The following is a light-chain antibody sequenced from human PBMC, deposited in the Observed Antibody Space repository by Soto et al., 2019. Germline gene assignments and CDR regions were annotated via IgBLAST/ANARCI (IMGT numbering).Light chain of an antibody. CDR2: DAS. Sequence: DIQMTQSPSSLSSSVGDRVTITCQASQDISNYLNWYQQKAGKAPKFLIYDASNLETGVPSRFRGSGYGTDFTYTISTLQPEDIATYYCQQYDNLPYTFGQGTKLEIK. CDR1: QDISNY. CDR3: QQYDNLPYT. J-gene: IGKJ2*01. V-gene: IGKV1-33*01.